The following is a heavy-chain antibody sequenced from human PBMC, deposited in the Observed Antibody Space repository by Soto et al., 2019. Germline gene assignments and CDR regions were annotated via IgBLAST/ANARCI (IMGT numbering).Heavy chain of an antibody. CDR3: ARDQVPAALLGWFEP. V-gene: IGHV4-59*01. Sequence: PSETLSLTCTVSGDSISSYYWSWIRQPPGKGLEWIGYIYYSGSTNYNPSLKSRVTISVDTSKNQFSLKLSSVTAADTAVYYCARDQVPAALLGWFEPWGQGTLVTVSS. J-gene: IGHJ5*02. D-gene: IGHD2-2*01. CDR1: GDSISSYY. CDR2: IYYSGST.